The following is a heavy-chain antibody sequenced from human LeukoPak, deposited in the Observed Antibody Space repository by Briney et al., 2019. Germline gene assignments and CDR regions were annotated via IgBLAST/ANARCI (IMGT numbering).Heavy chain of an antibody. CDR3: AKDAQGTVGAPVNWFDP. CDR2: IWYDGSNK. J-gene: IGHJ5*02. V-gene: IGHV3-33*06. D-gene: IGHD1-26*01. Sequence: PGGSLRLSCAASGFTFNKYGMHWVRQAPGKGLEWVAVIWYDGSNKKYVESVKGRFTISRDNSKNTVHLQMSSLRGEDTAVYYCAKDAQGTVGAPVNWFDPWGQGTLVTVSS. CDR1: GFTFNKYG.